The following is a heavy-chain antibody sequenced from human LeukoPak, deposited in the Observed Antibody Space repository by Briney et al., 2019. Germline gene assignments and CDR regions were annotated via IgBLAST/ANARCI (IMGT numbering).Heavy chain of an antibody. V-gene: IGHV4-34*01. CDR2: INHSGST. Sequence: PSETLSLTCAVYGGSFSGYYWSWIRQPPGKGLEWIGEINHSGSTNYNPSLKSRVTISVDTSKNQFSLKLSSVTAADTAVYYCARGLGGSSSSWYEGPSWFDPWGQGTLVTVSS. CDR1: GGSFSGYY. CDR3: ARGLGGSSSSWYEGPSWFDP. D-gene: IGHD6-13*01. J-gene: IGHJ5*02.